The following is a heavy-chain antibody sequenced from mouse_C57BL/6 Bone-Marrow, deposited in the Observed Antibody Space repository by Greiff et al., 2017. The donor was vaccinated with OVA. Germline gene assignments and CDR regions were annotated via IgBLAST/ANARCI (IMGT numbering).Heavy chain of an antibody. Sequence: DVKLVESGGGLVKPGGSLKLSCAASGFTFSSYAMSWVRQTPEKRLEWVATISDGGSYTYYPDNVKGRFTISRDNAKNNLYLQMSHLKSEDTAMYYCARALTTGGGDYWGQGTTLTVSS. J-gene: IGHJ2*01. CDR3: ARALTTGGGDY. D-gene: IGHD1-1*01. CDR1: GFTFSSYA. V-gene: IGHV5-4*03. CDR2: ISDGGSYT.